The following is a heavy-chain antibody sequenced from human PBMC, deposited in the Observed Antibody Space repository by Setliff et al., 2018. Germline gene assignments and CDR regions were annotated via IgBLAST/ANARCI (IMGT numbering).Heavy chain of an antibody. CDR3: ARARYCSSTSCYYYYYMDV. Sequence: GGSLRLSCAASGFTFSNYGMHWVRQAPGKGLEWVALIWNDGSSKFYGDSVKGRFTISRDNSKNTLYLQMDSLRAEDTAVYYCARARYCSSTSCYYYYYMDVWGKGTTVTVSS. CDR1: GFTFSNYG. J-gene: IGHJ6*03. V-gene: IGHV3-33*08. CDR2: IWNDGSSK. D-gene: IGHD2-2*01.